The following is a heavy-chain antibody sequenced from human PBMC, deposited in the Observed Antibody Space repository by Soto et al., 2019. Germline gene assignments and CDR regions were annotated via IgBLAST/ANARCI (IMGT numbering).Heavy chain of an antibody. J-gene: IGHJ4*02. Sequence: VQLLESGGDSVQPGGSLRLSCVASGFTFGNHAMSWVRQAPGKGLEWVSGFSCNNGRIYYAESVKGRFTISRDNSKNTLYLQMNNLRVEDTAVYYCARDPSPESSAWYYFDYWGQGALVIVSP. D-gene: IGHD6-19*01. CDR1: GFTFGNHA. CDR3: ARDPSPESSAWYYFDY. V-gene: IGHV3-23*01. CDR2: FSCNNGRI.